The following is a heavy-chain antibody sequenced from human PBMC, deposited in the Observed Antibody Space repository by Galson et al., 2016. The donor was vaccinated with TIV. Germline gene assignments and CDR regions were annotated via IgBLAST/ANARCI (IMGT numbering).Heavy chain of an antibody. J-gene: IGHJ4*02. CDR3: ARSYYYDSSAYYFDY. CDR2: INPNSGAT. V-gene: IGHV1-2*02. CDR1: GGIFSGYA. Sequence: SVKVSCKASGGIFSGYAINWVRQAPGQGLEWMGRINPNSGATDYAQKFQGRVTMTRDTSISTAYMELSRLTYDDTAVYYCARSYYYDSSAYYFDYWGQGTLVTVSS. D-gene: IGHD3-22*01.